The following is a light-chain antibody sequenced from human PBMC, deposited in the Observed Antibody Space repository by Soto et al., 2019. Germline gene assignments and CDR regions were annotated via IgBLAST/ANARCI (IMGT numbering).Light chain of an antibody. V-gene: IGLV2-14*01. CDR3: SSYSTTSTLV. J-gene: IGLJ1*01. CDR1: SSDVGGNDY. Sequence: QSALTQPAPVSGSPGQSVTISCTGASSDVGGNDYVSWYQQHPGKAPKLILYEVNNRPSGVSNHFSGSKSGNTASLIISGLQADDEADYYCSSYSTTSTLVFGSGTKVTVL. CDR2: EVN.